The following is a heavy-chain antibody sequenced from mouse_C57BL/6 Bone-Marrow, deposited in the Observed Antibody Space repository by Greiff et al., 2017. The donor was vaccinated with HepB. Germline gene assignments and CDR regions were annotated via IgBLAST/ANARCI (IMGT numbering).Heavy chain of an antibody. V-gene: IGHV1-72*01. CDR1: GYTFTSYW. J-gene: IGHJ1*03. Sequence: VQLQQPGAELVKPGASVKLSCKASGYTFTSYWMHWVKQRPGRGLEWIGRIDPNSGGTKYNEKFKSKATLTVDKPSSTAYMQLSSLTSEDSAVYYCARFITTVVAFRYFDVWGTGTTVTVSS. CDR2: IDPNSGGT. CDR3: ARFITTVVAFRYFDV. D-gene: IGHD1-1*01.